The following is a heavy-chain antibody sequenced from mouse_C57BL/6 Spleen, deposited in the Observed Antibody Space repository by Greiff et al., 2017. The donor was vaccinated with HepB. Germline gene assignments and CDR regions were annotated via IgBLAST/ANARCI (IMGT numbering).Heavy chain of an antibody. Sequence: QVQLQQPGAELVRPGSSVKLSCKASGYTFTSYWMHWVKQRPIQGLEWIGNIDPSDSETHYNQKFKDKATLTVDKSSSTAYMQLSSLTAEDSAVYYCARRDYDDAYYLDYWGQGTTLTISS. D-gene: IGHD2-4*01. V-gene: IGHV1-52*01. CDR1: GYTFTSYW. CDR3: ARRDYDDAYYLDY. CDR2: IDPSDSET. J-gene: IGHJ2*01.